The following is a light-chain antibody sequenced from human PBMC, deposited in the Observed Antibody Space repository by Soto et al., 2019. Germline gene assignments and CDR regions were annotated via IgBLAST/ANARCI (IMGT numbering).Light chain of an antibody. CDR2: GAS. CDR3: QQYGSSPQT. V-gene: IGKV3-20*01. Sequence: IVLTQSPGTLSLSPGERATLSCRASQTIIFSYLAWYQQKPGQAPRILIYGASSRATGIPDRFSGSGSGTEFTLTISRLEPEDFAMYYCQQYGSSPQTFGQGTKVEIK. J-gene: IGKJ1*01. CDR1: QTIIFSY.